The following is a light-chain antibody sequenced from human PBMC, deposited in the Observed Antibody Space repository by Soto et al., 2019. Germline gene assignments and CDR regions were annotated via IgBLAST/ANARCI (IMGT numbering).Light chain of an antibody. CDR3: ATWDDSLNVWV. V-gene: IGLV1-44*01. Sequence: QSVLIQPPSASGTPGQRVTISCSGSSSNIGSNTVNWYQQLPGTAPKLLIHSNNQRPSGVPDRFSGSKSGTSAFLAISGLQSEDEADYYCATWDDSLNVWVFGGGTKLTVL. CDR2: SNN. J-gene: IGLJ3*02. CDR1: SSNIGSNT.